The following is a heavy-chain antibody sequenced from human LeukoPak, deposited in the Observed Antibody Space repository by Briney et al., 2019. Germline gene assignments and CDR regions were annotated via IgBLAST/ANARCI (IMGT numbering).Heavy chain of an antibody. Sequence: GASVKVSCKAPGYTFTSYDINWVRQATGQGLEWMGWMNPNSGNTGYAQKFQGRVTMTRNTSISTAYMELSSLRSEDTAVYYCARGIVRRLWFGELLKGGSRNWFAPWGQGTLVTVSS. J-gene: IGHJ5*02. CDR3: ARGIVRRLWFGELLKGGSRNWFAP. V-gene: IGHV1-8*01. D-gene: IGHD3-10*01. CDR2: MNPNSGNT. CDR1: GYTFTSYD.